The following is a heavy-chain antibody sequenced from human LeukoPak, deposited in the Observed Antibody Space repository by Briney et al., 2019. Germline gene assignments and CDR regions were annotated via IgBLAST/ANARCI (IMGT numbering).Heavy chain of an antibody. CDR2: IYYSGST. CDR1: GGSISSSSYY. V-gene: IGHV4-39*01. Sequence: SETLSLTCTVSGGSISSSSYYWGWIRQPPGKGLEWIGSIYYSGSTYYNPSLKSRVTISVDTSKNQFSLKLSSVTAADTAVNYCARVDSSLTGYHPRGIFDYWGQGTLVTVSS. J-gene: IGHJ4*02. D-gene: IGHD3-9*01. CDR3: ARVDSSLTGYHPRGIFDY.